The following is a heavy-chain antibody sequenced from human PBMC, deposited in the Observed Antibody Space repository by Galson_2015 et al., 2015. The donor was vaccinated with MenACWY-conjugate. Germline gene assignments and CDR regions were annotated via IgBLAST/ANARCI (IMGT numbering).Heavy chain of an antibody. CDR1: GYTFTNYA. CDR3: AREIVVAPAASWGDSYYGMDV. Sequence: SVKVSCKASGYTFTNYAMHWVRQAPGQRLEWMGWINAGNGNTKYSQKFQGRVTITSDASASTAYMELSSLRSEDTAVYYCAREIVVAPAASWGDSYYGMDVWGQVTTVTVSS. V-gene: IGHV1-3*01. CDR2: INAGNGNT. J-gene: IGHJ6*02. D-gene: IGHD2-2*01.